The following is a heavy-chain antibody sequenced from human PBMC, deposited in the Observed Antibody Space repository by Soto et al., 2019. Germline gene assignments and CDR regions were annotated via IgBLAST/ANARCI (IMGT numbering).Heavy chain of an antibody. CDR1: GGSISNSNW. V-gene: IGHV4-4*02. Sequence: QVQLQESGPGLVKPSGTLSLTCAVLGGSISNSNWWTWVRQPPGKGLDWIGEIFHSESTNYNSSLMGRVTISVDKANNQFSLKLSSVTAADTAVYYCAHRPIVGAAIWGQGTLVTVSS. CDR3: AHRPIVGAAI. D-gene: IGHD1-26*01. CDR2: IFHSEST. J-gene: IGHJ4*02.